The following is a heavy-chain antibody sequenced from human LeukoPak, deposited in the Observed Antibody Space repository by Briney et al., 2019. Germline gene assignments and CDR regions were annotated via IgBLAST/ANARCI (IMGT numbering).Heavy chain of an antibody. Sequence: GGSLRLSCAASGFTFSSYSMNWVRQAPGKGLEWVSSISSSSSYIYYADSVKGRFTISRGNAKNSLYLQMNGLRAEDTAVYYCARGGSYGDLFDYWGQGTLVTVSS. CDR3: ARGGSYGDLFDY. D-gene: IGHD4-17*01. V-gene: IGHV3-21*01. CDR2: ISSSSSYI. CDR1: GFTFSSYS. J-gene: IGHJ4*02.